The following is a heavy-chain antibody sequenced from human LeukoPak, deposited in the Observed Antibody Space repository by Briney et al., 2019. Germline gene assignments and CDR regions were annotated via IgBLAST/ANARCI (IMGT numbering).Heavy chain of an antibody. J-gene: IGHJ3*02. Sequence: GGSLRLSCAASGFTFSGYSMNWVRQAPGKGLEWVSSISSSSSYIYYADSVKGRFTISRDNAKNSLYLQMNSLRAEDTAVYYCARDRTTYAFDIWGQGTMVTVSS. V-gene: IGHV3-21*01. CDR2: ISSSSSYI. CDR3: ARDRTTYAFDI. CDR1: GFTFSGYS. D-gene: IGHD4-17*01.